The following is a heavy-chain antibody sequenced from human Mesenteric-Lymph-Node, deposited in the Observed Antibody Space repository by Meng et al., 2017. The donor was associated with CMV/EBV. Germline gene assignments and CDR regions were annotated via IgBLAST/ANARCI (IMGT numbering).Heavy chain of an antibody. CDR2: IYYSGST. J-gene: IGHJ4*02. CDR3: AREPVKEYYFDY. CDR1: GGSISSGGYY. Sequence: SETLSLTCTVSGGSISSGGYYWSWIRQHPGKGLEWIGYIYYSGSTYYNPSLKSRVTISVDTSKNQFSLKLSSVTAADTAVYYCAREPVKEYYFDYWGQGTLVTVSS. V-gene: IGHV4-31*03. D-gene: IGHD4-11*01.